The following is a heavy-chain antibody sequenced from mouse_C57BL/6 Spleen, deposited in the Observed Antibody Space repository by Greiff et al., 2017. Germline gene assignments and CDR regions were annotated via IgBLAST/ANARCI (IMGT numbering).Heavy chain of an antibody. J-gene: IGHJ4*01. CDR2: IYPGSGST. CDR1: GYTFTSYW. Sequence: QVQLQQPGAELVKPGASVKMSCKASGYTFTSYWITWVKQRPGHGLEWIGDIYPGSGSTNYNEKFKSKATLTVDTSSSTAYMQLSSLTSEDSAVYYCARGGLYYSNYDAMDYWGQGTSGTVSS. CDR3: ARGGLYYSNYDAMDY. V-gene: IGHV1-55*01. D-gene: IGHD2-5*01.